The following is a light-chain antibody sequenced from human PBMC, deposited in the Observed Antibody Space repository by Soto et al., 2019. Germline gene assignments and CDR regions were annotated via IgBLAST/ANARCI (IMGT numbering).Light chain of an antibody. CDR1: SGSVSTANN. CDR2: RTS. CDR3: ALFMGNGISV. V-gene: IGLV8-61*01. J-gene: IGLJ1*01. Sequence: QTVVTPESSFSVSPGGTVTLTCGLISGSVSTANNPNWYQQTPGQAPRTLIYRTSTRSSGVPDRFSGSILGNKAALTITGAHADDESDYYCALFMGNGISVFGTGTKVTVL.